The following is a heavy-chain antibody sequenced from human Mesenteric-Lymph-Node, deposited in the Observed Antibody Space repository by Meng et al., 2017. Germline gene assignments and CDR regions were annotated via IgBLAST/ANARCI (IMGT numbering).Heavy chain of an antibody. V-gene: IGHV3-9*01. CDR3: ATLTGRSGNFDS. Sequence: GGSLRLSCEASGFTFDEYALYWVRQAPGKGLEWVSGVTWNNDAIGYADSVKGRFTTSRDNAKKSLYLQMSSLRPEDSALYYCATLTGRSGNFDSWGRGTLVTGSS. CDR1: GFTFDEYA. J-gene: IGHJ4*02. D-gene: IGHD7-27*01. CDR2: VTWNNDAI.